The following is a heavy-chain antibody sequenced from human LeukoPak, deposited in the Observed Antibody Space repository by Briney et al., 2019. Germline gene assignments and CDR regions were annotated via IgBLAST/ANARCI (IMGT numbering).Heavy chain of an antibody. CDR1: GGTFSSYA. V-gene: IGHV1-69*04. D-gene: IGHD2-15*01. CDR3: ARDTVTFGRVVVAATPWLSSWFDP. CDR2: IIPILGIA. J-gene: IGHJ5*02. Sequence: ASVKVSCKASGGTFSSYAISWVRQAPGQGLEWMGRIIPILGIANYAQKFQGRVTITADKSTSTAYMELSSLRSEDTAVYYCARDTVTFGRVVVAATPWLSSWFDPWGQGTLVTVSS.